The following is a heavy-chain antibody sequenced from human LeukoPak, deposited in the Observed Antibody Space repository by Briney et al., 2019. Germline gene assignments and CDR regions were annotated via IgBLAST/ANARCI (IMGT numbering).Heavy chain of an antibody. J-gene: IGHJ4*02. D-gene: IGHD5-12*01. CDR2: IYSGGST. CDR1: GFTVSSNY. Sequence: GGSLRLSCAASGFTVSSNYMSWVRQAPGKGQEWVSVIYSGGSTYYADSVKGRFTISRDNSKNTLYLQMNSLRAEDTAVYYCARESGYDLGIDYWGQGTLVTVSS. CDR3: ARESGYDLGIDY. V-gene: IGHV3-53*01.